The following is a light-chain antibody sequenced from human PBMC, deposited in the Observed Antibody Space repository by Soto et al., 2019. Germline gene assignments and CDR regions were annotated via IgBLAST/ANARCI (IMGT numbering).Light chain of an antibody. CDR1: QSLLHSSGHNC. CDR2: FGS. V-gene: IGKV2-28*01. CDR3: MQTLQTPLT. Sequence: DIVMTQSPLSLPVTPGEPASISCRSSQSLLHSSGHNCLDWYLQKPGQSPQLLIYFGSNRASGVPDRFSGSGSGTDFTLKISRVEAEDVGRYYCMQTLQTPLTFGGGTKVEIK. J-gene: IGKJ4*01.